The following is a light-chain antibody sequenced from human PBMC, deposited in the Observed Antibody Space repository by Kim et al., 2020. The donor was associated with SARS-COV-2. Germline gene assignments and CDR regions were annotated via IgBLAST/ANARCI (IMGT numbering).Light chain of an antibody. CDR2: DAS. V-gene: IGKV3-11*01. CDR1: QSVSSY. CDR3: QQRYNWPPST. Sequence: EIVLTQSPATLSLSPGERATLSCSASQSVSSYLAWYQQKPGQAPRLLIYDASNRATGIPARFSGSGSATDFTLTITSLEPEDFAVYYCQQRYNWPPSTFGQGTRLEIK. J-gene: IGKJ5*01.